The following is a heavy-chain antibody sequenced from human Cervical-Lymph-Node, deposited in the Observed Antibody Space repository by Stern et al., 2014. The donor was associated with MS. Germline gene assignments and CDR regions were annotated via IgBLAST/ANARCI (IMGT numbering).Heavy chain of an antibody. J-gene: IGHJ6*02. CDR3: ARDAYCSGGSCPYYYYYGMDV. CDR1: GCTFSSYA. V-gene: IGHV1-69*01. D-gene: IGHD2-15*01. Sequence: VQLVESGAEVKKPGSSVKVSCKASGCTFSSYAIHWVRQAPGQGLEWMGGIIPIFGTANHAHKFQGRVTITAADSTRQDYIELSSLRSEDTAVYYCARDAYCSGGSCPYYYYYGMDVWGQGTTVTVSS. CDR2: IIPIFGTA.